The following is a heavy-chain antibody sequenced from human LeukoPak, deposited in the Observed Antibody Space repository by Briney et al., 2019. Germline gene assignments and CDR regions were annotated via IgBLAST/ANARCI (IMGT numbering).Heavy chain of an antibody. Sequence: GGSLRLSCAASGFTFSSYAMSWVRQAPGKGLEWVSAISDGGGSTYYADSVKGRFTISRDNSKNTLYLQMNSLRAEDTAVYYCAKDKLDDYVSSGYYYGDAFDIWGQGTMVTVSS. CDR1: GFTFSSYA. V-gene: IGHV3-23*01. J-gene: IGHJ3*02. CDR3: AKDKLDDYVSSGYYYGDAFDI. CDR2: ISDGGGST. D-gene: IGHD3-22*01.